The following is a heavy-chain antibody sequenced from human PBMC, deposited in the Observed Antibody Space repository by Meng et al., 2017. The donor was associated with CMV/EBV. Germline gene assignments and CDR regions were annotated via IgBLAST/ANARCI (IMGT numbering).Heavy chain of an antibody. D-gene: IGHD2-15*01. CDR1: GGSFSGYY. CDR2: INHSGST. CDR3: ASSLTYPDY. V-gene: IGHV4-34*01. J-gene: IGHJ4*02. Sequence: QVQLKQWGEGLLKPSATLSLTCAVYGGSFSGYYWSWIRQPPGKGLEWIGEINHSGSTNYNPSLKSRVTISVDTSKNQFSLKLSSVTAADTAVYYCASSLTYPDYWGQGTLVTVSS.